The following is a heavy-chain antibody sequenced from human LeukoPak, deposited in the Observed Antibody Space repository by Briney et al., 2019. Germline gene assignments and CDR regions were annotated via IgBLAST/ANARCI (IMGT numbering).Heavy chain of an antibody. D-gene: IGHD1-26*01. CDR2: IYSDYDDGHT. J-gene: IGHJ4*02. CDR3: SKRSGSYYDH. V-gene: IGHV3-66*02. CDR1: GFAVNGDN. Sequence: GGSLRLSCAASGFAVNGDNMSWVRQAPGKRLEWVSVIYSDYDDGHTNYADSVRGRFSISRDNSKNMVYLQMNSLRVEDTAVYYCSKRSGSYYDHWGQGTLVTVSS.